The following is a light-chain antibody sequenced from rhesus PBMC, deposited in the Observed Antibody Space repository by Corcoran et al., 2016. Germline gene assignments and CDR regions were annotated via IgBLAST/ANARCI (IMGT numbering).Light chain of an antibody. CDR2: GAS. V-gene: IGKV1-25*01. CDR1: QGISSY. CDR3: QQTNAYPYS. Sequence: DIQMTQSPSSRSASVGDRVTLTCRASQGISSYLAWYQQKPGKAPKVLIYGASPLQSGVPSRFSGGGSGADFTLTISSLQPEDSATYSCQQTNAYPYSFGQGTTVEIK. J-gene: IGKJ2*01.